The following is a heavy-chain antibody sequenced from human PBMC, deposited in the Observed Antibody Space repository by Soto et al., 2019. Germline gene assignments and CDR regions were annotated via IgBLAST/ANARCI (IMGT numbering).Heavy chain of an antibody. D-gene: IGHD2-15*01. Sequence: QVQLVESGGGVVQPGRSLRLSCAASGFTFGSYGMYWVRQAPGKGLEWVAVISYDGSNKYYADSVKGRFTISRDNSKNTLYLQMNSLRAEDTAVYYCAKDSTGSGLQDHNWFDPWGQGTLVTVSS. CDR3: AKDSTGSGLQDHNWFDP. CDR1: GFTFGSYG. J-gene: IGHJ5*02. CDR2: ISYDGSNK. V-gene: IGHV3-30*18.